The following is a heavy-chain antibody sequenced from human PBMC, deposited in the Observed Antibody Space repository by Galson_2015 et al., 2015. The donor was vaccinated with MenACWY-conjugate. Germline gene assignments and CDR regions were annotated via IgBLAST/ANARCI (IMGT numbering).Heavy chain of an antibody. CDR2: INSDGSAA. CDR1: GFTFSRYW. V-gene: IGHV3-74*01. CDR3: ATYCSSPSCYANGAY. Sequence: SLRLSCAASGFTFSRYWMHWARQSPGKGLVWVSRINSDGSAADYADSVKGRFTISRDNAKNTLYLQMNSLRAEDTAVYYCATYCSSPSCYANGAYWGQGTLVTVSS. D-gene: IGHD2-2*01. J-gene: IGHJ4*02.